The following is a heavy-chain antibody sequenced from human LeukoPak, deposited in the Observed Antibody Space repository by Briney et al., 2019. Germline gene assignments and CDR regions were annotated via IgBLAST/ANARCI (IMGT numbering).Heavy chain of an antibody. CDR1: GGSISSYY. V-gene: IGHV4-4*07. J-gene: IGHJ4*02. Sequence: SETLSLTCTVSGGSISSYYWSWIRQPAGKGLEWIGRIYTSGSTNYSPSLKSRVTMSVDTSKNQFSLKLSSVTAADTAVYYCARYLSSSLLFDYWGQGTLVTVSS. CDR3: ARYLSSSLLFDY. CDR2: IYTSGST. D-gene: IGHD6-13*01.